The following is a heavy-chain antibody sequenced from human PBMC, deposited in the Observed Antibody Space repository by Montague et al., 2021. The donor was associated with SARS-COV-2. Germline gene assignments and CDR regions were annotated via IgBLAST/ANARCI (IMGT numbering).Heavy chain of an antibody. J-gene: IGHJ3*02. V-gene: IGHV4-59*13. CDR3: ARTIACRGDGGNRAASDI. CDR1: GDSISSYY. D-gene: IGHD2-21*02. Sequence: SETLSLTCTVSGDSISSYYWSWIRQPPGKGLEWVGYISYSGSTYYNPSLKSRVSVSVDTSKNQFSLKLGSVTAADTAVYYCARTIACRGDGGNRAASDIWGQGTMVTVAS. CDR2: ISYSGST.